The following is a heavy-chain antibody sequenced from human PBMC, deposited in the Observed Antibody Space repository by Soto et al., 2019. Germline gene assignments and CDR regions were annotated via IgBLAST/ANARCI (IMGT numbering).Heavy chain of an antibody. V-gene: IGHV4-59*01. CDR2: SDYSGSS. J-gene: IGHJ4*02. CDR3: ARDSRITFDY. CDR1: GGSISSYY. Sequence: ETLSLTCTVSGGSISSYYWSWIRQPPGKGLEWIGYSDYSGSSNYNPSLKSRVTISVDTSKKQFSLKLSSVTAADTAVYYCARDSRITFDYWGQGALVTVSS. D-gene: IGHD3-10*01.